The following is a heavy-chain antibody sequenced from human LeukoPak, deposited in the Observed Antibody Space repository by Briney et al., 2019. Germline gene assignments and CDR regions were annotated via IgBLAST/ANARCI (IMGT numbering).Heavy chain of an antibody. Sequence: PSETLSLTCTVSGASVSSGSYYWSWIWQPPGKGLEWIGYIYYTGSTNYNPSLKSRVSISIGTSKSQFSLKLNSVTAADTAVYYCAREEWYGSGSYYQRAFDIWGQGTMVTVSS. CDR2: IYYTGST. CDR3: AREEWYGSGSYYQRAFDI. J-gene: IGHJ3*02. D-gene: IGHD3-10*01. V-gene: IGHV4-61*01. CDR1: GASVSSGSYY.